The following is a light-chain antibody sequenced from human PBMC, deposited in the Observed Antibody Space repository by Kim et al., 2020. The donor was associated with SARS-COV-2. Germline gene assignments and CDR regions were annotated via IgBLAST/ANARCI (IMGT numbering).Light chain of an antibody. V-gene: IGKV3-20*01. CDR1: QSVDSGY. CDR2: DGA. J-gene: IGKJ1*01. Sequence: PGERATLSCRASQSVDSGYLAWYQQKPGQAPRLLIYDGAIRATGIPDRFSGSGSGTDFTLTISRLEPEDFAVYYCHQYGSSPPRTFGQGTKVDIK. CDR3: HQYGSSPPRT.